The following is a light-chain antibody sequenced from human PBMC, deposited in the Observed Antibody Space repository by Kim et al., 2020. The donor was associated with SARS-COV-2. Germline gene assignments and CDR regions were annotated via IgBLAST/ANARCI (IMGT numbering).Light chain of an antibody. J-gene: IGLJ1*01. CDR1: SLRSYY. Sequence: SSELTQDPAVSVALGQTVRITCQGDSLRSYYASWYQQKPGQAPVLVIYGKNNRPSGNPDRFSGSSSGNTASLTITGAPAEYEADYYCNSRDSSGNHEVFG. CDR2: GKN. CDR3: NSRDSSGNHEV. V-gene: IGLV3-19*01.